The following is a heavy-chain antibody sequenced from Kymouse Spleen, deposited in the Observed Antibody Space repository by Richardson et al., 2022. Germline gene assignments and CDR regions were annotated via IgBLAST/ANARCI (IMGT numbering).Heavy chain of an antibody. V-gene: IGHV3-33*01. J-gene: IGHJ4*02. CDR1: GFTFSSYG. CDR2: IWYDGSNK. D-gene: IGHD3-22*01. CDR3: ARDHDYYDSSGYYLFDY. Sequence: QVQLVESGGGVVQPGRSLRLSCAASGFTFSSYGMHWVRQAPGKGLEWVAVIWYDGSNKYYADSVKGRFTISRDNSKNTLYLQMNSLRAEDTAVYYCARDHDYYDSSGYYLFDYWGQGTLVTVSS.